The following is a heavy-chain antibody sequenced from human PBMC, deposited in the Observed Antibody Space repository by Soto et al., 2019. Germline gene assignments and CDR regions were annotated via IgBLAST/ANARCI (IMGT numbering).Heavy chain of an antibody. CDR1: GDSVSSNYAA. D-gene: IGHD3-22*01. CDR2: TYYRSKWYN. J-gene: IGHJ1*01. Sequence: SQTLSLTCAISGDSVSSNYAAWNWFRQSPSRGLEWLGKTYYRSKWYNDYAESVKSRITINPDTSKNQFSLKLTSVTAADSAINYCARTFYDSVVTPPSELHLWGQGALVTVSS. V-gene: IGHV6-1*01. CDR3: ARTFYDSVVTPPSELHL.